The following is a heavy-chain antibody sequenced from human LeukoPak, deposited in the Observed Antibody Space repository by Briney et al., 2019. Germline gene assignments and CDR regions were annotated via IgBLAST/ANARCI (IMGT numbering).Heavy chain of an antibody. J-gene: IGHJ4*02. D-gene: IGHD2-15*01. Sequence: PSETLSLTCAVYGGSFSGYYWSWIRQPPGKGLEWIGEINHSGSTNYNPSLKSRVTISVDTSKNQFSLKLSSVTAADTAVYYCARGLLNNSGGSFWGQGTLVTVSS. CDR1: GGSFSGYY. V-gene: IGHV4-34*01. CDR2: INHSGST. CDR3: ARGLLNNSGGSF.